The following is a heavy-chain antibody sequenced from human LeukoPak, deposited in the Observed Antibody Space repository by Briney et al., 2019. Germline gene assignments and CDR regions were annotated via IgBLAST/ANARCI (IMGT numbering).Heavy chain of an antibody. CDR1: GYTFMSYG. CDR3: ARDGDYYDSSGYFDY. V-gene: IGHV1-18*01. Sequence: ASVTVSCKASGYTFMSYGITWVRQAPGQGLEWMGWISAYNGNTNYAQKFQGRVTMTRDTSTSTAYMELRSLRSDDTAVYYCARDGDYYDSSGYFDYWGQGTLVTVSS. CDR2: ISAYNGNT. J-gene: IGHJ4*02. D-gene: IGHD3-22*01.